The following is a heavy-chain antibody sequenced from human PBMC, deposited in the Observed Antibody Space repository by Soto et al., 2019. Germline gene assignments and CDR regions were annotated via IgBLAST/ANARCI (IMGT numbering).Heavy chain of an antibody. CDR3: AKDYAFWSGYLDS. D-gene: IGHD3-3*01. V-gene: IGHV3-30*18. CDR2: ISYDGGNI. CDR1: GFIFSTYG. J-gene: IGHJ4*02. Sequence: GGSLRLSCAASGFIFSTYGMHWVRQAPGKGLEWVTIISYDGGNIYYADSVRGRFTISRDNSKNTLYLQMSSLRPEDTAVYYCAKDYAFWSGYLDSWGQGTLVTVSS.